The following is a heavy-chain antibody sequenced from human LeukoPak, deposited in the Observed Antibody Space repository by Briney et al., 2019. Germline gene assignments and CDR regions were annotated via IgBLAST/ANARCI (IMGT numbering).Heavy chain of an antibody. CDR2: IYPGDSDT. J-gene: IGHJ5*02. CDR1: GYSFTSYW. V-gene: IGHV5-51*01. CDR3: ARQYYYDSSGYPYTWFDP. D-gene: IGHD3-22*01. Sequence: GASLKISCKCSGYSFTSYWIGWGRQMPGKGLEWMGIIYPGDSDTRYSPSFQGQVTISADKSISTASLQWSSLKASDTAVYYCARQYYYDSSGYPYTWFDPWGQGTLVTVSS.